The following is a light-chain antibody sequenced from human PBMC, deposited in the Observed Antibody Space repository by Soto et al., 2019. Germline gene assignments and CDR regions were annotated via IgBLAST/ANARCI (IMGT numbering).Light chain of an antibody. CDR1: QTISIY. Sequence: DIQMTQSPSSLSASVGDRVTITCRTSQTISIYLNWYHQKPGKAPKLLIYAASSLQTGVPSRFSGSGSGTDFTLTITSLQPEDFATYYCQQSYSTPWTFGQGTKVDI. CDR2: AAS. CDR3: QQSYSTPWT. V-gene: IGKV1-39*01. J-gene: IGKJ1*01.